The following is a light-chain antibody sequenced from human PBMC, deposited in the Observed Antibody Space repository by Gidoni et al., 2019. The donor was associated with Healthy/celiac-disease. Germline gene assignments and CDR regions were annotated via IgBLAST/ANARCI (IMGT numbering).Light chain of an antibody. CDR2: GAS. V-gene: IGKV3-20*01. CDR1: QSVSSSY. Sequence: IVLTQSPGTLSLSPGERATLSCRASQSVSSSYLAGYQQKPGQAPRLLIYGASSRATGIPERISSSSSGTNVTLTISRLVPEDFAVYYCQQYVSTPALTFGGXTKVEIK. CDR3: QQYVSTPALT. J-gene: IGKJ4*01.